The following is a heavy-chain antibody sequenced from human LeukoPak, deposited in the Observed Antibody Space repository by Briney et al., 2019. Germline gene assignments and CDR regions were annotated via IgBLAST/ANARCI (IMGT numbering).Heavy chain of an antibody. CDR2: ISAYNGNT. Sequence: EASVKVSCKASGYTFTSYGISWARQAPGQGLEWMGWISAYNGNTNYAQKLQGRVTMTTDTSTSTAYMELRSLRSDDTAVYYCARVTDTATHYYYYGMDVWGQGTTVTVSS. CDR3: ARVTDTATHYYYYGMDV. CDR1: GYTFTSYG. D-gene: IGHD5-18*01. J-gene: IGHJ6*02. V-gene: IGHV1-18*01.